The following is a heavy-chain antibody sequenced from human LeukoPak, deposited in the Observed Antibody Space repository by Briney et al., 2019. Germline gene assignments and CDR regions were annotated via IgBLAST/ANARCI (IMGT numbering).Heavy chain of an antibody. D-gene: IGHD3-16*01. V-gene: IGHV3-48*03. CDR2: INSSGSTI. CDR1: GFTFSSYE. CDR3: GRGGGPEAVQTPKWFDY. J-gene: IGHJ4*02. Sequence: QPGGPLRLSCAASGFTFSSYEMNWLRQAPGKGLEWVSYINSSGSTIYYPDSVKGRITFSRENAKNSLYLQMNSLRAEDTGVYYCGRGGGPEAVQTPKWFDYWGQGTLVTVSS.